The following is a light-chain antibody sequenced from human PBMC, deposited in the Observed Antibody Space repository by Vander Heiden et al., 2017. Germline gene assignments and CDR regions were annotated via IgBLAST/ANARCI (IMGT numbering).Light chain of an antibody. Sequence: SYELTQPPSVSVPPGQTARITCSGNALPKQYAYWYQQKPGQAPVLVIYKDSERPSGIPERFSGSSSGTTVTLTISRVQAEDEADYYCQSADSSGIYEVFGGGTKLTVL. CDR2: KDS. CDR1: ALPKQY. CDR3: QSADSSGIYEV. J-gene: IGLJ2*01. V-gene: IGLV3-25*03.